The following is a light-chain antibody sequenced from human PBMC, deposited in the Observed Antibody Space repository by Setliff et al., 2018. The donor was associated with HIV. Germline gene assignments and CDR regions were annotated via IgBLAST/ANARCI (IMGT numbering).Light chain of an antibody. V-gene: IGLV2-11*01. J-gene: IGLJ1*01. CDR3: CSYAGSYTFV. CDR1: SSDVGNYNY. CDR2: YVN. Sequence: ALAQPRSVSWSPGQSVAISCTGTSSDVGNYNYVSWYQHHPGKAPKLIIYYVNERPSGVPDRFSGSKSGNTASLTISGLQGDDEADYYCCSYAGSYTFVFGAGTKVTVL.